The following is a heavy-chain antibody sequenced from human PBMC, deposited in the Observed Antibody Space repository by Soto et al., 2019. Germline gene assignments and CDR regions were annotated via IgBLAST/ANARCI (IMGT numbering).Heavy chain of an antibody. CDR3: ASYYDSSGYQVLDY. D-gene: IGHD3-22*01. J-gene: IGHJ4*02. CDR1: GGSINSGDYY. Sequence: PAETLSLTCIVSGGSINSGDYYWSWNRQSPGKGLEWIGYIDYSGSTYYNPSPKSPISMSLDTSKNQFSLKMHSVTAAETAVYYCASYYDSSGYQVLDYWGRGILVPGSS. CDR2: IDYSGST. V-gene: IGHV4-30-4*01.